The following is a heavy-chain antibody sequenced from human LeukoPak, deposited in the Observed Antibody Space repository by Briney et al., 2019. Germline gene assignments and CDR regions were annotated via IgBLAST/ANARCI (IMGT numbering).Heavy chain of an antibody. D-gene: IGHD4-17*01. J-gene: IGHJ4*02. V-gene: IGHV4-38-2*02. CDR3: ARAGTNLGDYDY. Sequence: PSETLSLTCTVSGYSISNGYYWGWIRQPPGKGLEWIGSIYHSGSTYYNPSLKSRVTTSVDTSKNEFSLNLSSVTAADTAVYYCARAGTNLGDYDYWGQGTLVTVSS. CDR2: IYHSGST. CDR1: GYSISNGYY.